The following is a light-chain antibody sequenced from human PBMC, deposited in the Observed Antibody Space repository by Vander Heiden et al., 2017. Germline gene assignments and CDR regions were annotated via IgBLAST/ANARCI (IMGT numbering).Light chain of an antibody. J-gene: IGKJ4*01. CDR3: QQYFSSPLT. Sequence: DIVMTQSPDSLAVSLGERATINCKSSKSVLYSSNNKNDLAWYHQKPGQPPKLLIYWASTRESGVPDRFSGSGSGTDFTLTISSLQAEDVAVYYCQQYFSSPLTFGGGTKVDIQ. V-gene: IGKV4-1*01. CDR1: KSVLYSSNNKND. CDR2: WAS.